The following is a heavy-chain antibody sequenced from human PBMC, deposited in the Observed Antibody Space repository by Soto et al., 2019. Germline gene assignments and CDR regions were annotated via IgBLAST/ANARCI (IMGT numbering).Heavy chain of an antibody. Sequence: SETLSLTCTVSGGSISSYYWSWIRQPPGKGLEWIGYIYYSGSTNYNPSLKSRVTISVDTSKNQFSLKLSSVTAADAAVYYCARALGYCTNGVCYGGWFDPWGQGTLVTVSS. CDR3: ARALGYCTNGVCYGGWFDP. CDR1: GGSISSYY. J-gene: IGHJ5*02. D-gene: IGHD2-8*01. V-gene: IGHV4-59*01. CDR2: IYYSGST.